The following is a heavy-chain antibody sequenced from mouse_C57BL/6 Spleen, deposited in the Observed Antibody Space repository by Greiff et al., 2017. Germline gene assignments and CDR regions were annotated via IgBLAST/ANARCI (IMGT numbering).Heavy chain of an antibody. J-gene: IGHJ4*01. D-gene: IGHD1-1*01. V-gene: IGHV5-17*01. CDR2: ISSGSSTI. CDR1: GFTFSDYG. CDR3: AKVVATPMDY. Sequence: EVQLVESGGGLVKPGGSLKLSCAASGFTFSDYGMHWVRQAPEQGLEWVAYISSGSSTIYYADTVKGRFTISRDNAKNTLFLQMTSLRSEDTAMYYCAKVVATPMDYWCQGTSVTVSS.